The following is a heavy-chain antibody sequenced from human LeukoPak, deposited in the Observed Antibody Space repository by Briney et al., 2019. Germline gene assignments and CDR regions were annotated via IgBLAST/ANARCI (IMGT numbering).Heavy chain of an antibody. V-gene: IGHV1-2*02. Sequence: ASVKVSCKASEYPFTGYYIHWVRQAPGQGLEWLGWINPNSGATDYAQKFQGRVTLTRDTSITTAYMELSRLGFDDTATYYCARNGYGGNLSELDYWGQGTLVTVPS. CDR2: INPNSGAT. J-gene: IGHJ4*02. CDR3: ARNGYGGNLSELDY. D-gene: IGHD4-23*01. CDR1: EYPFTGYY.